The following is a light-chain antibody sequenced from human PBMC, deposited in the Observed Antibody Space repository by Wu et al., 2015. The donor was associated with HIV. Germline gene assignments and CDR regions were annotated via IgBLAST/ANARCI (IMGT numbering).Light chain of an antibody. V-gene: IGKV3-11*01. Sequence: EIVLTQSPGTLSLSPGEGATLSCGASQSVNTYLAWYQQKPGQAPRLLIYDASSRATGIPARFSGSGSGTDFTLTISSLEPEDFAIYYCQHRSNWPLFTFGPGTKVDIK. CDR1: QSVNTY. CDR2: DAS. CDR3: QHRSNWPLFT. J-gene: IGKJ3*01.